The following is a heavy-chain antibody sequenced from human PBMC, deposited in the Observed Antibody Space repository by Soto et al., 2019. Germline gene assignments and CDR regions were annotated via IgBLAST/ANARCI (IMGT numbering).Heavy chain of an antibody. Sequence: QVQLQESGPGLVKPSETLSLTCTVSGGSVSSGSYYWGWIRQPPGKGLEWIGYIYHSGSTNYNPSLKSRVTISVDTSKNQFSLSLTSVTAADTAVYYCAILSAAWFDPWGQGTLVTVAS. CDR3: AILSAAWFDP. CDR2: IYHSGST. CDR1: GGSVSSGSYY. D-gene: IGHD2-15*01. V-gene: IGHV4-61*01. J-gene: IGHJ5*02.